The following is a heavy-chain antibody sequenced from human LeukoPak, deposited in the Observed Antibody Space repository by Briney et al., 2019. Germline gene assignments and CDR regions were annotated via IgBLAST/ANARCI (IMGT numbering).Heavy chain of an antibody. D-gene: IGHD5-24*01. CDR3: ARVSFVEMACFDY. CDR1: GGSISSGGYY. J-gene: IGHJ4*02. CDR2: IYYSGST. Sequence: PSETPSLTCTVSGGSISSGGYYWSWIRQHPGKGLEWIGYIYYSGSTYYNPSLKSRVTISVDTSKNQFSLKLSSVTAADTAVYYCARVSFVEMACFDYWGQGTLVTVSS. V-gene: IGHV4-31*03.